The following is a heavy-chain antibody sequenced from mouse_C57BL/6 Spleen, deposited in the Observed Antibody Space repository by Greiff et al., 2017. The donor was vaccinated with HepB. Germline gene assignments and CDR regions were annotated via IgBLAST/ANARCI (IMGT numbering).Heavy chain of an antibody. CDR2: IYPRSGNT. J-gene: IGHJ2*01. CDR1: GYTFTSYG. Sequence: QVHVKQSGAELARPGASVKLSCKASGYTFTSYGISWVKQRTGQGLEWIGEIYPRSGNTYYNEKFKGKATLTADKSSSTAYMELRSLTSEDSAVYFCARVGYYGSSYYFDYWGQGTTLTVSS. D-gene: IGHD1-1*01. V-gene: IGHV1-81*01. CDR3: ARVGYYGSSYYFDY.